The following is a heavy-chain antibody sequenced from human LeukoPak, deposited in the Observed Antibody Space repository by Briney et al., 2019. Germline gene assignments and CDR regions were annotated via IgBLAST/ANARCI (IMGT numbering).Heavy chain of an antibody. Sequence: GGSLRLSCAASGFSVSSNYMSWVRQAPGKGLEWVSVVYSGGSTSYPDSVKGRFTTSRDNSRNTLYLQMNSLRDEDTAVYYCARPNEWVRYFDYWGQGTLVTISS. D-gene: IGHD5-12*01. J-gene: IGHJ4*02. V-gene: IGHV3-53*01. CDR1: GFSVSSNY. CDR2: VYSGGST. CDR3: ARPNEWVRYFDY.